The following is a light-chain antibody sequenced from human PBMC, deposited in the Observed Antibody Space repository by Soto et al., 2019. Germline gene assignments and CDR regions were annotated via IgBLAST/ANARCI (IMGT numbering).Light chain of an antibody. J-gene: IGLJ1*01. CDR1: GSNIGSNT. CDR2: TDN. V-gene: IGLV1-44*01. Sequence: QSVLTQPPSASGTPGQRITISCSGSGSNIGSNTVTWYQQLPRSAPKLLIYTDNQRPSGVPDRFSGSRSGTSASLAISGLQSGHESDYYCATWDDSLNGYVFGTGTKVTVL. CDR3: ATWDDSLNGYV.